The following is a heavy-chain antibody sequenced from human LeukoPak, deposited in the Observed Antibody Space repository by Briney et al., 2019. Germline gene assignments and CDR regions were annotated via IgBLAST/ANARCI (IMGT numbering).Heavy chain of an antibody. V-gene: IGHV3-33*01. CDR1: GFMFSDYG. J-gene: IGHJ3*02. CDR2: IWYDGSKT. Sequence: PGGSLRLSRAASGFMFSDYGMHWVRQAPGKGLEWVAVIWYDGSKTYYVDSVKGRFSISRDNSKNTLYLQMSSLKVEDTAVYYCARDRRPVSYYYDSSGSLQPHDAFDIWGQGTMVTVPS. D-gene: IGHD3-22*01. CDR3: ARDRRPVSYYYDSSGSLQPHDAFDI.